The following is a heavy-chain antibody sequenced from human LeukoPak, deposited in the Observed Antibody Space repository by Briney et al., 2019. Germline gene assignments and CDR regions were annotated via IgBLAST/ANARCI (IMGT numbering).Heavy chain of an antibody. Sequence: GGSLRLSCAASGFTFSDFYMSGIRQAPGKGLEWVSLISSSQRAINYGDAVKGRFTTSRDNAKNSLFLQMNSLRAEDTAIYYCASGRGYYYYYMDVWGKGTTVTVSS. D-gene: IGHD3-10*01. CDR3: ASGRGYYYYYMDV. CDR2: ISSSQRAI. J-gene: IGHJ6*03. V-gene: IGHV3-11*01. CDR1: GFTFSDFY.